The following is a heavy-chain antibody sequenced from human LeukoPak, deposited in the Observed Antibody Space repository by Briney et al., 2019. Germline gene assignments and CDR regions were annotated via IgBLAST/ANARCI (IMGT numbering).Heavy chain of an antibody. CDR2: IYPGDSAT. V-gene: IGHV5-51*01. Sequence: GGPLKISWKGSGSPFTSYWSGWLRRMPGKGRDGMGIIYPGDSATSYSPSFQGQVTISANKSISPAYLQWSSLKASDTAMYYCPRHNLYGDYAAEFDYWGQGTLVTVSS. D-gene: IGHD4-17*01. CDR3: PRHNLYGDYAAEFDY. J-gene: IGHJ4*02. CDR1: GSPFTSYW.